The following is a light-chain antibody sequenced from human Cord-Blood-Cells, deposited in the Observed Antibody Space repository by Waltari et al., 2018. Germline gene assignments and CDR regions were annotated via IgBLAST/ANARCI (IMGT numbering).Light chain of an antibody. CDR3: CSYAGSSTYV. Sequence: QSALTQPASVSGSPGQSIPISCPGTSSDVGSYNLVPWYQQHPGKAPKLMIYEVSKRPSGVSNRFSGSKSGNTASLTISGLQAEDEADYYCCSYAGSSTYVFGTGTKVTVL. CDR1: SSDVGSYNL. J-gene: IGLJ1*01. CDR2: EVS. V-gene: IGLV2-23*02.